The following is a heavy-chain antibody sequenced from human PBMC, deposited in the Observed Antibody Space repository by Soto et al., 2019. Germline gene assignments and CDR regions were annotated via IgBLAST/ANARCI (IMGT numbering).Heavy chain of an antibody. CDR1: GYTFTSYA. D-gene: IGHD1-26*01. CDR3: AINPGRGYYYYGMDV. Sequence: ASVKVSCKASGYTFTSYAMHWVRQAPGQRLEWMGWINAGNGNTKYSQKFQGRVTITRDTSASTAYMELSSLRSEDTAVYYCAINPGRGYYYYGMDVWGQGTTVTVSS. J-gene: IGHJ6*02. CDR2: INAGNGNT. V-gene: IGHV1-3*01.